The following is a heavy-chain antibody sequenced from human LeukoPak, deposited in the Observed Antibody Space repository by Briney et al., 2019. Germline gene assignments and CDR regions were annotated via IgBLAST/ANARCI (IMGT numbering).Heavy chain of an antibody. J-gene: IGHJ6*02. Sequence: GGSLRLSCAASGFTFSSYSMNWVRQAQGKGLEWVSSISSSSSYIYYADSVKGRFTISRDNAKNSLYLQMNSLRAEDAAVYYCARDLPPWFGEPSKGMDVWGQGTTVTVSS. V-gene: IGHV3-21*01. CDR3: ARDLPPWFGEPSKGMDV. CDR2: ISSSSSYI. CDR1: GFTFSSYS. D-gene: IGHD3-10*01.